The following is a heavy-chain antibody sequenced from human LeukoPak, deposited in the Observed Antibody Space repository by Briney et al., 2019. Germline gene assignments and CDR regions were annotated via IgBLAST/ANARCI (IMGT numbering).Heavy chain of an antibody. D-gene: IGHD3-10*01. CDR2: IRQDGSEE. CDR1: GFIFNNYW. J-gene: IGHJ4*02. CDR3: ARMSGSGSTYFDY. Sequence: PGGSLRLSCAASGFIFNNYWMSWVRQAPGKGLEWVANIRQDGSEEYYVDSVMGRFSISRDNAKNSLYLQMNSLRAEDTAVYYCARMSGSGSTYFDYWGQGTLVTVSS. V-gene: IGHV3-7*01.